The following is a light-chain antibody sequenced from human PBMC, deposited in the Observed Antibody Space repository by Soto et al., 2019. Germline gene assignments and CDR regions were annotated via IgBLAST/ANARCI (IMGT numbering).Light chain of an antibody. V-gene: IGLV2-14*01. CDR1: SSDVCGYNY. CDR2: DVR. Sequence: QSALTKPASVSGSHGQSITISCTGTSSDVCGYNYVSWYQQHPGQAPKLMIYDVRNRPSGVSNRFSCSKSGNTAALTISGLQAEEESDYYCSSYTSSSLYVFGTGTKLTVL. J-gene: IGLJ1*01. CDR3: SSYTSSSLYV.